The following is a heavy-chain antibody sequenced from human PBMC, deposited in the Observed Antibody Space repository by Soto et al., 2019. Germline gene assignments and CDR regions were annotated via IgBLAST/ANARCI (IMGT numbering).Heavy chain of an antibody. J-gene: IGHJ4*02. Sequence: QVQLVESGGGVVQPGRSLRLSCAASGFTFRSYGMHWVRQAPGKGLEWVAVISYDESNKFYGDSVKGRFTISRDNFKNTLYLQMSSLRPEDTAVYYCVKDEGSSRPFDYWGQGTLVTVSS. V-gene: IGHV3-30*18. CDR3: VKDEGSSRPFDY. CDR2: ISYDESNK. D-gene: IGHD6-13*01. CDR1: GFTFRSYG.